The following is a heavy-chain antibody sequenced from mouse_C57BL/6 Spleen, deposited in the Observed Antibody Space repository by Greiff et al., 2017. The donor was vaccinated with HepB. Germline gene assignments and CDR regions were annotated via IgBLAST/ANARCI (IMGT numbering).Heavy chain of an antibody. D-gene: IGHD1-1*01. Sequence: EVHLVESGGGLVKPGGSLKLSCAASGFTFTSYAMPWVRQTPEKSLEWVATISDGGSYTYYPDNVKGRVTISRDNAKNNLYLQMSHLKSEDTAMYYYARDSYYGSCPAFDYWGQGTTLTVSA. CDR3: ARDSYYGSCPAFDY. CDR2: ISDGGSYT. CDR1: GFTFTSYA. V-gene: IGHV5-4*01. J-gene: IGHJ2*01.